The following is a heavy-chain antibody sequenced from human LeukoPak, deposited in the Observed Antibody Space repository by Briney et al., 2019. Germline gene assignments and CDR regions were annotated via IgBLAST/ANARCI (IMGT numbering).Heavy chain of an antibody. J-gene: IGHJ5*02. V-gene: IGHV4-31*03. CDR2: IYYSGST. CDR1: GGSISSGGYY. Sequence: SETLSLICTVSGGSISSGGYYWSWIRQHPGKGLEWIGYIYYSGSTYYNPSLKSRVTISVDTSKNQFSLKLGSVTAADTAVYYCARAFGGIVPAAPYRFDPWGQGTLVTVSS. D-gene: IGHD2-2*01. CDR3: ARAFGGIVPAAPYRFDP.